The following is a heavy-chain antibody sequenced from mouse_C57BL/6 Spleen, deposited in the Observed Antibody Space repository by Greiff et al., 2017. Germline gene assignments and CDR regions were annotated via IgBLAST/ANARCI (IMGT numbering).Heavy chain of an antibody. CDR1: GYTFTSYG. Sequence: VKVVESGAELARPGASVKLSCKASGYTFTSYGISWVKQRTGQGLEWIGEIYPRSGNTYYNEKFKGKATLTADKSSSTAYMDLRRLTSEDSAVYFCASSPYDYAAAFAYWGQGTLVTVSA. CDR3: ASSPYDYAAAFAY. J-gene: IGHJ3*01. V-gene: IGHV1-81*01. D-gene: IGHD2-4*01. CDR2: IYPRSGNT.